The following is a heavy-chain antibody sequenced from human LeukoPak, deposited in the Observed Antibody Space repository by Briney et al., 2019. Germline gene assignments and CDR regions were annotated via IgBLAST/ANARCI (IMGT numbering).Heavy chain of an antibody. V-gene: IGHV3-9*01. CDR3: AKEGTLYYFDY. Sequence: GGSLRLSCAVSGFTFDDYAMHWVRHALGKGLEWVSSISWNSGRIGYADSVMGRFTISRDNAKNSLYLQMNSLRPEDTALYFCAKEGTLYYFDYWGQGTLVTVSS. CDR1: GFTFDDYA. CDR2: ISWNSGRI. J-gene: IGHJ4*02.